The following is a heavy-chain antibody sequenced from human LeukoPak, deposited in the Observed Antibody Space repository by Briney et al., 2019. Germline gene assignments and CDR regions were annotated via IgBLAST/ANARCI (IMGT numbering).Heavy chain of an antibody. J-gene: IGHJ4*02. D-gene: IGHD6-13*01. CDR1: GFTFSDHY. V-gene: IGHV3-48*01. CDR3: ARDLWPDLYSSSWPGEFDY. CDR2: ISSSSSTI. Sequence: GGSLRLSCAASGFTFSDHYMDWVRQAPGKGLEWVSYISSSSSTIYYADFVKGRFTISRDNAKNSLYLQMNSLRAEDTAVYYCARDLWPDLYSSSWPGEFDYWGQGTLVTVSS.